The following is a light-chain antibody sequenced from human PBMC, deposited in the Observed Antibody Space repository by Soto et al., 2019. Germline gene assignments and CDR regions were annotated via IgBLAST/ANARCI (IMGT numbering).Light chain of an antibody. Sequence: QSALTQPASVSGSPGQSINISCTGTGSDVGGYNYVSWFQQYPGKAPKLMIYDVNTRPSGVSNRFSGSKSGNTASLTISGLQAEDEADYYCSSYTTTDTYVFGTGTKLTVL. CDR3: SSYTTTDTYV. CDR1: GSDVGGYNY. CDR2: DVN. V-gene: IGLV2-14*01. J-gene: IGLJ1*01.